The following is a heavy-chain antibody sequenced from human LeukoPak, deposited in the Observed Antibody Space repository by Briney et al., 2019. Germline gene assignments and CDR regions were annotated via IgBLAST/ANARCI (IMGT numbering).Heavy chain of an antibody. Sequence: KSSETLSLTCTVSGGSISSSSYYWGWIRQPPGKGLEWIGSIYYSGSTYYNPSLKSRVTISVDTSKNQFSLKLSSVTAADTAVYYCARAKGWFGDTSPDWFDPLGPGNPGHRLL. D-gene: IGHD3-10*01. V-gene: IGHV4-39*07. CDR1: GGSISSSSYY. CDR3: ARAKGWFGDTSPDWFDP. J-gene: IGHJ5*02. CDR2: IYYSGST.